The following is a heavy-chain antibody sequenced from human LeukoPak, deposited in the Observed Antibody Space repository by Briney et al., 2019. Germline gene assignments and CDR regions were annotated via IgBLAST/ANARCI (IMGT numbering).Heavy chain of an antibody. CDR2: VYYSGTT. CDR3: ARHISSSGIYVYFDY. J-gene: IGHJ4*02. Sequence: PSETLSLTCTVSGSMYHYYWSWLRQPDGQGLGWIGYVYYSGTTNYNPSLQSRVTISIHASKNQVSLKLNSVTAADTAAYYCARHISSSGIYVYFDYGRQGTLVTVSS. CDR1: GSMYHYY. D-gene: IGHD2-21*01. V-gene: IGHV4-59*08.